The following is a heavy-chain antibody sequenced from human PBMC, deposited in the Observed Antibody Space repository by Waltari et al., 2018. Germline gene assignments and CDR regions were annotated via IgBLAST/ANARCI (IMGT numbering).Heavy chain of an antibody. CDR1: GGTFSSYT. Sequence: QVQLVQSGAEVKKPGSSVKVSCKASGGTFSSYTISWVRQAPGQGLEWMGRIIPILGIANYAQKFQGRVTITADKSTSTAYMELSSLRSEDTAVYYCAKEGDYDSGGDAFDIWGQGTMVTVSS. J-gene: IGHJ3*02. V-gene: IGHV1-69*08. CDR3: AKEGDYDSGGDAFDI. D-gene: IGHD3-22*01. CDR2: IIPILGIA.